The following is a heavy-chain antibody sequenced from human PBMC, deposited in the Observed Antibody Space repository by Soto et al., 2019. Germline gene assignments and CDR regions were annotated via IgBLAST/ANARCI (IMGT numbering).Heavy chain of an antibody. CDR2: IYYSGST. Sequence: KTSETLSLTCTVSGGSISSGGYYWSWIRQHPGKGLEWIGYIYYSGSTYYNPSLKSRVTISVDTSKNQFSLKLSSVTAADTAVYYCAREGKDTAMGLMDVWGQGTTVTVSS. D-gene: IGHD5-18*01. V-gene: IGHV4-31*03. CDR3: AREGKDTAMGLMDV. CDR1: GGSISSGGYY. J-gene: IGHJ6*02.